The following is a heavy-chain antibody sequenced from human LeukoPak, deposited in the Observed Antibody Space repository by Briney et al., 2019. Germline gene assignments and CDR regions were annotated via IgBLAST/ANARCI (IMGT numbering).Heavy chain of an antibody. D-gene: IGHD2-21*02. CDR1: GFTFRSYA. J-gene: IGHJ4*02. Sequence: RGFLRLSCAASGFTFRSYAMHGVRQAPGKELEWVAVISYDGSNKYYADSVKGRFTISRDNSKNTLYLQMNSLRAEDTAVYYCARLVVVTAISFDYWGQGTLVTVSS. CDR3: ARLVVVTAISFDY. V-gene: IGHV3-30*01. CDR2: ISYDGSNK.